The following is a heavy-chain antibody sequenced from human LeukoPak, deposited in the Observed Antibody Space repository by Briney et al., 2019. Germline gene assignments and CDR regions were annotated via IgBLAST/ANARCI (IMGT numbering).Heavy chain of an antibody. CDR3: ARLKKGDYMDV. D-gene: IGHD3-16*01. V-gene: IGHV4-34*01. J-gene: IGHJ6*03. CDR1: GGSFSGYY. Sequence: SETLSLTCAVYGGSFSGYYWSWIRQPPGKGLEWIGEINHRGSTNYNPSLKSRVTISVDTSKNQFSLKLSSVTAADTAVYYCARLKKGDYMDVWGKGTTVTVSS. CDR2: INHRGST.